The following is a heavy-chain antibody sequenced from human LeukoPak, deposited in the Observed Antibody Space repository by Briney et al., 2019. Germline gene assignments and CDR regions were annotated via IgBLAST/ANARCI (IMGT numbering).Heavy chain of an antibody. CDR2: IKSDGSST. D-gene: IGHD3-10*01. CDR3: SRAGSPSAFDI. Sequence: PGGSLRLSCAATGVTFSTYWMHLVRQAPGKGLVWVSRIKSDGSSTTYADSVKGRFSISRDNAKNTLYLQMNSLRAEDTAVYYCSRAGSPSAFDIWGQGTMVTVSS. CDR1: GVTFSTYW. V-gene: IGHV3-74*01. J-gene: IGHJ3*02.